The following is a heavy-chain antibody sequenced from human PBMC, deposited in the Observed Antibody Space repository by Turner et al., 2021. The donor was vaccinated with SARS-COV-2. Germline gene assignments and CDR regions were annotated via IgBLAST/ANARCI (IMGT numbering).Heavy chain of an antibody. CDR1: GFTFSRYG. Sequence: QVWRVGFGGGVVQHGRSPRLSSAAFGFTFSRYGRHGVRQVPGKGLDWVAVISYDGSNNSYADSVKGRFTISRDNSKITLYMQMNSLRAEDTAVYYCAKDLGQLDWFDPWGQGTLVTVSS. V-gene: IGHV3-30*18. J-gene: IGHJ5*02. D-gene: IGHD6-13*01. CDR2: ISYDGSNN. CDR3: AKDLGQLDWFDP.